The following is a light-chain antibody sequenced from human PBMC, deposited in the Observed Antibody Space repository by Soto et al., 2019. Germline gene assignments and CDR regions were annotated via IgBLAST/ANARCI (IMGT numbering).Light chain of an antibody. CDR2: EVT. CDR3: CSAANRPIAVV. CDR1: SSDVGNYNL. Sequence: QSALTQPASVSGSPGQSITISCTGTSSDVGNYNLVSWYQHHPGTAPKLMVYEVTKRPSGVSSRCSGSTSGNTASLTISGLLSEEEADYYCCSAANRPIAVVFGGGTKLTVL. J-gene: IGLJ2*01. V-gene: IGLV2-23*02.